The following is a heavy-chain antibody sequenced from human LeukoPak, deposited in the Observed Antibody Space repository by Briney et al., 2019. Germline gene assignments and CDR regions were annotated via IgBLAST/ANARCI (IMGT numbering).Heavy chain of an antibody. D-gene: IGHD2-2*01. J-gene: IGHJ6*03. Sequence: GGSLRLSCAASGFNLSTYGMNWVRQAPGKGLEWVAFIRYDGGIEYYADSVKGRFTISRDNSKNTLYLQMNSLRAEDTAVYYCAKDGWNCSSTSCYRYYYMDVWGKGTTVTVSS. CDR3: AKDGWNCSSTSCYRYYYMDV. V-gene: IGHV3-30*02. CDR2: IRYDGGIE. CDR1: GFNLSTYG.